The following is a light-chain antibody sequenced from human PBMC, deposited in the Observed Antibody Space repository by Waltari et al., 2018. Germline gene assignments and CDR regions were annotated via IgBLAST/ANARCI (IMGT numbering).Light chain of an antibody. Sequence: EIVLTQSPGTLSLSPGERATLSCRASQSVTRTLAWYQQKPGQAPRLLIYGASNRATGIPDRFIGSGSGTDFSLTISRLEPEDFAVYYCQHYLRLPATFGQGTKVEIK. V-gene: IGKV3-20*01. CDR2: GAS. J-gene: IGKJ1*01. CDR3: QHYLRLPAT. CDR1: QSVTRT.